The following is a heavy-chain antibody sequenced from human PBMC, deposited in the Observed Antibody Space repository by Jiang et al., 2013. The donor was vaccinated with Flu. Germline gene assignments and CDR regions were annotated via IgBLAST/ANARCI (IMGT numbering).Heavy chain of an antibody. CDR3: ARGWGYFDY. D-gene: IGHD3-16*01. J-gene: IGHJ4*02. V-gene: IGHV4-59*09. Sequence: LKSRVTISVDTSKNQFSLKLSSVTAADTAVYYCARGWGYFDYWGQGTLVTVSS.